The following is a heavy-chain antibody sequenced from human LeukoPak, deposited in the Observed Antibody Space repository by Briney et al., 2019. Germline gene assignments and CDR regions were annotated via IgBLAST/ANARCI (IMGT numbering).Heavy chain of an antibody. CDR2: ISAYNGNT. D-gene: IGHD3-22*01. V-gene: IGHV1-18*01. CDR1: GYTFTSYG. J-gene: IGHJ4*02. CDR3: ARDLGGASSGYYYGFDY. Sequence: ASVKVSCKASGYTFTSYGISWVRQAPGQGLEWMGWISAYNGNTNYAQKLQGRVTMTTDTSTSTAYMELRSLRSDDTAVYYCARDLGGASSGYYYGFDYRGQGTLVTVSS.